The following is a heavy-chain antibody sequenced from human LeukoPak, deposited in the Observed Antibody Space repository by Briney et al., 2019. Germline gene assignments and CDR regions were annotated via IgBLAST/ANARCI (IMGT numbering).Heavy chain of an antibody. CDR3: ARLSTVTTSFDY. D-gene: IGHD4-17*01. V-gene: IGHV4-4*07. CDR2: FYTSGNS. J-gene: IGHJ4*02. Sequence: SETLSLTCSVSGGSISTYYWSWIRQPAGKGLEWIGRFYTSGNSYYNPSLKSRVTMSLDTSKNQFSLKLSSVTAADTAVYYCARLSTVTTSFDYWGQGTLVTVSS. CDR1: GGSISTYY.